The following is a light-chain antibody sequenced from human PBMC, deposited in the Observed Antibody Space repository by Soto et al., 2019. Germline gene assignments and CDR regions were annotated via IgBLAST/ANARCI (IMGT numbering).Light chain of an antibody. Sequence: DIVMTQSPATLTLSEGESATLSCRASQSVSSNFAWYQQKPGQAPRLLIYGASTRATGIPARFSGSGSGTEFTLTISSLQSEDFAVYYCQQYNNWPQGTFGQGTKVDIK. CDR3: QQYNNWPQGT. V-gene: IGKV3-15*01. CDR1: QSVSSN. J-gene: IGKJ1*01. CDR2: GAS.